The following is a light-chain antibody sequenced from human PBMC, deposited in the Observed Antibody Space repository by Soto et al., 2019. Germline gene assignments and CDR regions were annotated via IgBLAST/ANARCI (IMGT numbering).Light chain of an antibody. CDR1: RSNIGNYH. CDR3: GTWSTSMNVWV. Sequence: QSVLTQPPSVSAAPGQQVTISWSGSRSNIGNYHVSWYQQSPGTAPKVLIYDNDERHPEIPGRFSGSKSGTSATLAITGLQTGDEADYYFGTWSTSMNVWVFGGGNKLTVL. V-gene: IGLV1-51*01. J-gene: IGLJ3*02. CDR2: DND.